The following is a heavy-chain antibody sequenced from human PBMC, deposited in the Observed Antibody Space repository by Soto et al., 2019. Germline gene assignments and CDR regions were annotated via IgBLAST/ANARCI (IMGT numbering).Heavy chain of an antibody. CDR1: GRTFSSYA. D-gene: IGHD6-19*01. J-gene: IGHJ3*02. CDR3: ARCLVYGSGWYMVAFDI. V-gene: IGHV1-69*13. CDR2: IIPIFGTA. Sequence: SVKVSCKDSGRTFSSYAISWVRQAPGQGREWMGGIIPIFGTANYEQKFQARVTITADESTSTAYMELSSLSSEDTAVYYCARCLVYGSGWYMVAFDIWGQARMVTV.